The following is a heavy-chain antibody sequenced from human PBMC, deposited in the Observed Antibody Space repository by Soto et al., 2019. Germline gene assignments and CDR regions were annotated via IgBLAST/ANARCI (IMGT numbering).Heavy chain of an antibody. Sequence: ASVKVSCKASGYTFTSYDINWVRQATGQGLEWMGWMNPNSGNTGYAQKFQGRVTMTRNTSISTAYMELSSLRSEDTAVYYCARGRLEETVTTFDYWGQGTLVTVSS. CDR2: MNPNSGNT. CDR3: ARGRLEETVTTFDY. CDR1: GYTFTSYD. V-gene: IGHV1-8*01. D-gene: IGHD5-18*01. J-gene: IGHJ4*02.